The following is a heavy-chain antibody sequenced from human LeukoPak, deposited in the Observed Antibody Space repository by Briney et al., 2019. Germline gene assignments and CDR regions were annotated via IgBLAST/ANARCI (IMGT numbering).Heavy chain of an antibody. Sequence: SQTLSLTCVISGDSVSSNSAAWNWIRQSPSRGLEWLGRTYYRSRWYDDYAVSLKSRISINPDTSKNQFSLQLNSVTPEDTAVYYCARGRYCSGGSCNTEFDPWGQGTLVTVSS. CDR3: ARGRYCSGGSCNTEFDP. CDR1: GDSVSSNSAA. CDR2: TYYRSRWYD. V-gene: IGHV6-1*01. D-gene: IGHD2-15*01. J-gene: IGHJ5*02.